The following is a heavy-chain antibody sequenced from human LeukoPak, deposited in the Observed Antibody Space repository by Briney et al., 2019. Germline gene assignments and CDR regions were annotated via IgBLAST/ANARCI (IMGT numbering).Heavy chain of an antibody. Sequence: PGGSLRLSCATSGFTFDDYGMSGVRQAPGKGLEWVSGINWNGGSTGYADSVKGRFTISRDNAKNSLYLQLNSLRAEDTALYYCARLHDDAIGHPDYWGQGTLVTVSS. CDR1: GFTFDDYG. V-gene: IGHV3-20*04. CDR3: ARLHDDAIGHPDY. CDR2: INWNGGST. J-gene: IGHJ4*02. D-gene: IGHD2-2*01.